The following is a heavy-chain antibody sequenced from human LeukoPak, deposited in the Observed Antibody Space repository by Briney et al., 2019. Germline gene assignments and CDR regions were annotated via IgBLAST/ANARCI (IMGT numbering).Heavy chain of an antibody. CDR3: ARDCSGGSCHNWFDP. Sequence: ASVKVSCKASGYTFTNYGITWVRQAPGQGLEWMGWVNAYTGYTGQTNYVQKLRGRVTITADKSTSTAYMELSSLRSEDTAVYYCARDCSGGSCHNWFDPWGQGTLVTVSS. CDR1: GYTFTNYG. D-gene: IGHD2-15*01. V-gene: IGHV1-18*01. J-gene: IGHJ5*02. CDR2: VNAYTGYTGQT.